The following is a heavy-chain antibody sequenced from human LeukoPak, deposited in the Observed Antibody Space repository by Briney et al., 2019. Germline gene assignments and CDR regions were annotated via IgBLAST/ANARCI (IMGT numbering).Heavy chain of an antibody. V-gene: IGHV4-34*01. D-gene: IGHD2-2*02. Sequence: SSETLSLTCAVYGGSFSGYYWSWIRQPPGKGLEWIGEINHSGSTNYNPSLKSRVTISVDTSKNQFSLKLSSVTAADTAVYYCASPVYPGPQYFQHWGQGTLVTVSS. CDR1: GGSFSGYY. J-gene: IGHJ1*01. CDR3: ASPVYPGPQYFQH. CDR2: INHSGST.